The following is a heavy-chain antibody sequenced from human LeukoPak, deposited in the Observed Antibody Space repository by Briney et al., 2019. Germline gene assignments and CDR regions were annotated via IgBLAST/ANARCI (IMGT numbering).Heavy chain of an antibody. J-gene: IGHJ3*02. Sequence: SETLSLTCTVSGGSISSSSYYWGWIRQPPGKGLEWIGSIYYSGSTYYNPSLKSRVTISVDTSKNQFSLKLSSVTAADTAVYYCARARGYDYRGAFDIWGQGTMVTVSS. D-gene: IGHD5-12*01. CDR2: IYYSGST. CDR3: ARARGYDYRGAFDI. V-gene: IGHV4-39*07. CDR1: GGSISSSSYY.